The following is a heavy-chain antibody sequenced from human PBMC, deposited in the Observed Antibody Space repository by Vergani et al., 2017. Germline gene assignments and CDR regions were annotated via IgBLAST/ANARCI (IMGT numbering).Heavy chain of an antibody. CDR3: ARDLVSRSSSFDY. CDR1: GFTFSSYS. CDR2: ISCSSSYI. D-gene: IGHD6-13*01. V-gene: IGHV3-21*01. J-gene: IGHJ4*02. Sequence: EVQLVESGGGLVKPGGSLRLSCAASGFTFSSYSMNWVRQAPGKGLEWVSSISCSSSYIYYANSVKGRFTISRDNAKNSLYLQMNSLRAEDTAVYYCARDLVSRSSSFDYWGQGTLVTVSS.